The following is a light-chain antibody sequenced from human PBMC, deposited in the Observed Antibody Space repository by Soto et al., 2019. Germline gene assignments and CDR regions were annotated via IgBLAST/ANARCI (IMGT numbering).Light chain of an antibody. Sequence: EIVLAQSPATLSLSPGERATLSCRASQSVDSYLAWYQQKPGQAPRLLIYDASNRATGIPARFSGSGSGTDVTLTISSLEPEDFAVYYCQQRSIWPRTFGQGTKVEIK. V-gene: IGKV3-11*01. J-gene: IGKJ1*01. CDR2: DAS. CDR1: QSVDSY. CDR3: QQRSIWPRT.